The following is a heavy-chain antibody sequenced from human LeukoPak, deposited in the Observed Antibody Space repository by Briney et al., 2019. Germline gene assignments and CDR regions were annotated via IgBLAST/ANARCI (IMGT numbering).Heavy chain of an antibody. D-gene: IGHD4-17*01. CDR2: INPSGGST. Sequence: GASVKVSFKASGSPFTSYYMHWVRQAPGQGLEWMGIINPSGGSTSYAQKFQGSVTMTRDTSTSTVYMELSSLRSEDTAVYYCARSYGDFYFDYWGQGTLVTVSS. CDR3: ARSYGDFYFDY. CDR1: GSPFTSYY. V-gene: IGHV1-46*01. J-gene: IGHJ4*02.